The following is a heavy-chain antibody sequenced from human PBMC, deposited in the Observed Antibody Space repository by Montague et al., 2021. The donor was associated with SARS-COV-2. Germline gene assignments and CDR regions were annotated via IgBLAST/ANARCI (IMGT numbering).Heavy chain of an antibody. CDR1: GFTFSDYA. Sequence: SLRLSCAASGFTFSDYAMNWVRQAPGKGLEWVSSINYRGTYYADSVRGRFTISRDNSKNTLYLQMHSLRAEDTAVYYCTRGLYAAYHWGQGTLVTVS. D-gene: IGHD2/OR15-2a*01. CDR3: TRGLYAAYH. CDR2: INYRGT. J-gene: IGHJ4*02. V-gene: IGHV3-23*01.